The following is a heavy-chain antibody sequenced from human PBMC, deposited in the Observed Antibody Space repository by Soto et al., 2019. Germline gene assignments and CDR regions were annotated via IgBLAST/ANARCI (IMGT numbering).Heavy chain of an antibody. Sequence: EVQLVESGGGLVKPGGSLRLSCAASGFTFSSCSMNWVRQAPGKGLEWVSSISSSSSYIYYADSVKGRFTISRDNAKNSLYLQMNSLRAEDTAVYYCARDTYFYGSGSYGPWGQGTLVTVSS. CDR1: GFTFSSCS. D-gene: IGHD3-10*01. CDR2: ISSSSSYI. V-gene: IGHV3-21*01. J-gene: IGHJ5*02. CDR3: ARDTYFYGSGSYGP.